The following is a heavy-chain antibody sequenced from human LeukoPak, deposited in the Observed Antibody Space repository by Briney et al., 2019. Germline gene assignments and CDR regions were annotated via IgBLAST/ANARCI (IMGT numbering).Heavy chain of an antibody. CDR3: ARVDGDDAFDI. D-gene: IGHD3-10*01. CDR1: GFTFSSYS. CDR2: ISSSSYI. V-gene: IGHV3-21*01. Sequence: GGSLRLSCAASGFTFSSYSMNWVRQAPGKGLEWVSSISSSSYIYYADSVKGRFTISRDNAKNSLYLQMNSLRAEDTAVYYCARVDGDDAFDIWGQGTMVTVSS. J-gene: IGHJ3*02.